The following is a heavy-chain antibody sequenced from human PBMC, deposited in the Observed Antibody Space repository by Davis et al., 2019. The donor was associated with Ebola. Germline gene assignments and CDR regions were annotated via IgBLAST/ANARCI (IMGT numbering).Heavy chain of an antibody. CDR1: VITFSSYA. CDR3: AKRSDYRSFDY. J-gene: IGHJ4*02. CDR2: ISGSGGTT. D-gene: IGHD4-11*01. V-gene: IGHV3-23*01. Sequence: GESLKISCADSVITFSSYAMTWVRQAPGKGLEWVSAISGSGGTTYYAGSVKGRFTVSRDNSKNTLYLQMNSLRGEDTAVYYCAKRSDYRSFDYWGQGTQVTVSS.